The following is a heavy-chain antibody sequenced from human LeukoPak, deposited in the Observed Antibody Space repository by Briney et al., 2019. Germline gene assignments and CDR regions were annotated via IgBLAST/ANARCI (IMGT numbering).Heavy chain of an antibody. J-gene: IGHJ4*02. CDR1: GGSFSSYY. Sequence: PSETLSLTRSVSGGSFSSYYWSWIRQSPGKGLEWIGHVSNSGYTNYNPSLKSRVTISVDTSKNQFSLKLSSVTAADTAVYYCARRWGDYWGQGTLVTVSS. CDR2: VSNSGYT. V-gene: IGHV4-59*08. D-gene: IGHD1-26*01. CDR3: ARRWGDY.